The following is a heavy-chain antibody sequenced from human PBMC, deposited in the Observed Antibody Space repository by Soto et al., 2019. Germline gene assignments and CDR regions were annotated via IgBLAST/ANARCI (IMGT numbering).Heavy chain of an antibody. CDR3: ARDQYDILTGYARYYYYGMDV. CDR2: IYYSGST. Sequence: PSETLSLTCTVSGGCISSGDYYWSWIRQPPGKGLEWIGYIYYSGSTNYNPSLKSRVTISVDTSKNQFSLKLSSVTAADTAVYYCARDQYDILTGYARYYYYGMDVWGQGTTVTVSS. V-gene: IGHV4-61*08. J-gene: IGHJ6*02. D-gene: IGHD3-9*01. CDR1: GGCISSGDYY.